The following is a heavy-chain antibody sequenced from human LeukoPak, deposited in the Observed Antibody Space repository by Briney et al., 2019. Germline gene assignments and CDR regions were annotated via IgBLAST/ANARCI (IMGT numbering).Heavy chain of an antibody. CDR3: ARRQGTTLSFDY. CDR1: GYTFNTYG. J-gene: IGHJ4*02. V-gene: IGHV1-18*01. Sequence: ASVTVSCKASGYTFNTYGFSWVRQAPGQGLEWMGWINAYNGNTNYAQKLQGRVTMTTETSTSTAYMVLRSLRSDDTAVYYCARRQGTTLSFDYWGQGTLVTVSS. CDR2: INAYNGNT. D-gene: IGHD1-1*01.